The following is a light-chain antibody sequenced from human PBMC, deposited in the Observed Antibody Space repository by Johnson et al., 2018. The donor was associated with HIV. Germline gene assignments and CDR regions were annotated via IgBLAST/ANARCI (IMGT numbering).Light chain of an antibody. CDR3: GTWDSSLSAYV. J-gene: IGLJ1*01. Sequence: QSVLTQPPSVSAAPGQKVTISCSGSSSNIEHNYISWYQQLPGTAPKLLIYENHKRPSGLPDRFSGSKSGTSATLGITGLQPGDEADYYCGTWDSSLSAYVFGTGTKVTVL. V-gene: IGLV1-51*02. CDR1: SSNIEHNY. CDR2: ENH.